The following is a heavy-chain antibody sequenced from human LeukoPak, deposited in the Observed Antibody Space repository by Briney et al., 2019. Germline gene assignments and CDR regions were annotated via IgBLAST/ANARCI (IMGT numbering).Heavy chain of an antibody. CDR1: GFTFSSYA. D-gene: IGHD1-26*01. V-gene: IGHV3-23*01. CDR3: ATRRVGATRIDY. Sequence: PGGSLRLSCAASGFTFSSYAMSWVRQAPGKGLEWVSAISGSGSSTYYADSVKGRFTISRDNSKNTLYLQMNSLRAEDTAVYYCATRRVGATRIDYWGQGTLVTVSS. J-gene: IGHJ4*02. CDR2: ISGSGSST.